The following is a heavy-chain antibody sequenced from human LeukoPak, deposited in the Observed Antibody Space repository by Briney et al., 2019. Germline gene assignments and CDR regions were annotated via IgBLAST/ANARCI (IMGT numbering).Heavy chain of an antibody. Sequence: ASVKVSCKASGYSSTSYAISWVRQAPGKGLEWMGGFDPEDGETIYAQKFQGRVTMTEDTSTDTAYMELSSLRSEDTAVYYCATVWEPRTAPFDYWGQGTLVTVSS. CDR1: GYSSTSYA. CDR3: ATVWEPRTAPFDY. D-gene: IGHD1-26*01. J-gene: IGHJ4*02. V-gene: IGHV1-24*01. CDR2: FDPEDGET.